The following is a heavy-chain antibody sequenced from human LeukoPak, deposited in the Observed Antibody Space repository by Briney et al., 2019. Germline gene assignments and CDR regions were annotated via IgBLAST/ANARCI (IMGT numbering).Heavy chain of an antibody. J-gene: IGHJ6*03. Sequence: PSETLSLTCAVYGVSFSGYYWSWIRQPPGKGLEWIGEINHSGSTNYNPSLKSRVTISVDTSKNQFSLKLSSVTAADTAVYYCTRGSIAYYYMDVWGKGTTVTISS. CDR2: INHSGST. CDR1: GVSFSGYY. D-gene: IGHD3-22*01. CDR3: TRGSIAYYYMDV. V-gene: IGHV4-34*01.